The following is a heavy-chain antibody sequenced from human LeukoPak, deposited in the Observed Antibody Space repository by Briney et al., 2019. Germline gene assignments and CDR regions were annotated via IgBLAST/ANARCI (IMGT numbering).Heavy chain of an antibody. CDR1: GGSISSYY. CDR3: ARNEWLEHPTVNWFDP. CDR2: ICTSGST. D-gene: IGHD6-19*01. J-gene: IGHJ5*02. Sequence: SETLSLTCTVSGGSISSYYWSWIRQPPGKGLEWIGYICTSGSTNYNPSLKSRVTISVDTSKNQFSLKLSSVTAADTAVYYCARNEWLEHPTVNWFDPWGQGTLVTVSS. V-gene: IGHV4-4*09.